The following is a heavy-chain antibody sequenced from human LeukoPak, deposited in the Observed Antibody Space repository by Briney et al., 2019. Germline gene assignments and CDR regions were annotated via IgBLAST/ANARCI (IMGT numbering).Heavy chain of an antibody. CDR3: ARDAVSTTTAGGIDY. D-gene: IGHD5/OR15-5a*01. V-gene: IGHV1-18*01. J-gene: IGHJ4*02. CDR2: ISAYSGYT. Sequence: ASVKVSCKASGYTFTNYGISWVRQAPGQGLEWMGWISAYSGYTHYAQKIQGRVTVATEASTSTAYMELRSLTSYDTAVYYCARDAVSTTTAGGIDYWGQGTLVTVSS. CDR1: GYTFTNYG.